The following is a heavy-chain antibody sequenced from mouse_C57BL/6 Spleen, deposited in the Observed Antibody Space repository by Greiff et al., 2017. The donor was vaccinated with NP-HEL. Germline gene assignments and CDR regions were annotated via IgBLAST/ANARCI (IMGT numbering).Heavy chain of an antibody. V-gene: IGHV1-53*01. CDR1: GYTFTSYW. D-gene: IGHD2-5*01. Sequence: QVQLQQPGAELVKPGASVKLSCKASGYTFTSYWMHWVKQRPGQGLEWIGNINPSNGGTNYNEKFKSKATLTVDKSSSTAYMQLSSLTSEDSAVYYCARGAYSNWAWFAYWGQGTLVTVSA. CDR3: ARGAYSNWAWFAY. J-gene: IGHJ3*01. CDR2: INPSNGGT.